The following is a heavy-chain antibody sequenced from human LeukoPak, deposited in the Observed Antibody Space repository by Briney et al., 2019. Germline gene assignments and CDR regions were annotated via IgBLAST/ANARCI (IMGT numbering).Heavy chain of an antibody. CDR2: IKLDGSEK. CDR3: ARDKGMYNWIEPPFDY. V-gene: IGHV3-7*03. D-gene: IGHD1-20*01. CDR1: GFTFGKYW. J-gene: IGHJ4*02. Sequence: PGGSLRLSCVASGFTFGKYWMSWVRQAPGKGLEWVANIKLDGSEKNYVDSVKGRFTISRDNTKNSLYLQMNSLRVEDTAVYYCARDKGMYNWIEPPFDYWGQGTLVTVSS.